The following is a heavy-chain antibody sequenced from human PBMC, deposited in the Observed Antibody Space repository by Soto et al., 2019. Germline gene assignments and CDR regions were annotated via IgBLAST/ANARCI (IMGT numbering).Heavy chain of an antibody. J-gene: IGHJ4*02. D-gene: IGHD2-21*02. Sequence: QVQLVQSGAEVKKPGSSVKVSCKASGGTFSSYAISWVRQAPGQGLEWMGGIIPIFGTANYAQKFQGRVTFTAQESTSTAYMELGRLRSEDTAVYYCARGGGRGGNSGSPDYWGQGALVTVSS. V-gene: IGHV1-69*12. CDR2: IIPIFGTA. CDR3: ARGGGRGGNSGSPDY. CDR1: GGTFSSYA.